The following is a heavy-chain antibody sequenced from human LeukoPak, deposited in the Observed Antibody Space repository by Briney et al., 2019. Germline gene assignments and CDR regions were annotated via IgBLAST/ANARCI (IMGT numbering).Heavy chain of an antibody. CDR2: INHSGST. CDR3: AGRGYCSSTSCSGYYFDY. CDR1: GGSFSGYY. V-gene: IGHV4-34*01. D-gene: IGHD2-2*01. Sequence: SETLSLTCAVYGGSFSGYYWSWIRQPPGKGLEWIGEINHSGSTNYNPSLKSRVTISVDTSKNQFSLKLSSVTAADTAVYYCAGRGYCSSTSCSGYYFDYWGQGTLVTVSS. J-gene: IGHJ4*02.